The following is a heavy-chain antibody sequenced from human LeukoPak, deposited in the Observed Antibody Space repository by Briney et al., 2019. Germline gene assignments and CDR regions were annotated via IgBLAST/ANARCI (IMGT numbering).Heavy chain of an antibody. D-gene: IGHD5-24*01. CDR3: ARGRRWLQPLDY. J-gene: IGHJ4*02. V-gene: IGHV3-7*04. Sequence: ETLSLTCTVSGGSISSYYWSWIRQPPGKGLEWVANIKEDGGELNYVDSVKGRFTISRDNAKQSLFLQMNSLRVEDLGVYYCARGRRWLQPLDYWGQGTLVTVSS. CDR1: GGSISSYY. CDR2: IKEDGGEL.